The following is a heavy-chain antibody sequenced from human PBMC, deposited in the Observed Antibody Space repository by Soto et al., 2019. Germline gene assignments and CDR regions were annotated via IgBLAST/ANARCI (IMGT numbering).Heavy chain of an antibody. CDR2: IYTNGKT. CDR3: AGADSRGSGWYFDS. J-gene: IGHJ4*02. CDR1: GVLFVSYS. V-gene: IGHV4-4*07. Sequence: QVQLQESGPGLVKPSETLSLTCNVSGVLFVSYSWSWIRQPAGKQLEWIGLIYTNGKTHYSSSLKSRVTMSVDRSKNQFSLKVTSVTAADTAVYYCAGADSRGSGWYFDSWGQGTLVTVSS. D-gene: IGHD6-19*01.